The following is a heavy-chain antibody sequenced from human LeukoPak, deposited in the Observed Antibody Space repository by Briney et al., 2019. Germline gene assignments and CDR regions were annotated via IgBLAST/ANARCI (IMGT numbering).Heavy chain of an antibody. V-gene: IGHV4-59*08. CDR2: IYYSGST. CDR1: GGSISSYY. CDR3: ARQGSGSYPSFDY. Sequence: PSETLSLTCTVSGGSISSYYWSWIRQPPGKGLEWIGYIYYSGSTNYNPSLKSRVTISVDTSKNQFSLKLSSVTAADTAVYYCARQGSGSYPSFDYWGQGTLVTVSS. D-gene: IGHD1-26*01. J-gene: IGHJ4*02.